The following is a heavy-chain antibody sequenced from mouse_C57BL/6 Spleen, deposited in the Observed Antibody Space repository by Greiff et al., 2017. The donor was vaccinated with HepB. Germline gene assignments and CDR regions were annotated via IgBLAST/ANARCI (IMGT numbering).Heavy chain of an antibody. CDR1: GFTFSSYA. J-gene: IGHJ1*03. CDR3: ARDPPYGNYEGYFDV. CDR2: ISDGGSYT. V-gene: IGHV5-4*01. D-gene: IGHD2-1*01. Sequence: DVQLVESGGGLVKPGGSLKLSCAASGFTFSSYAMSWVRQTPEKRLEWVATISDGGSYTYYPDNVKGRFTISRDNAKNNLYLQMSHLKSEDTAMYYCARDPPYGNYEGYFDVWGTGTTVTVSS.